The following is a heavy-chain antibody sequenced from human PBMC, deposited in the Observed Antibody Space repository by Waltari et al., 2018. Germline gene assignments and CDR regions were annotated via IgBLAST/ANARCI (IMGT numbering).Heavy chain of an antibody. CDR2: ISSSSSYI. J-gene: IGHJ4*02. Sequence: EVQLVESGGGLVKPGGSLRLSCAASGFTFSSYSMNWVRRAPGKGLEWVSSISSSSSYIYYADSVKGRFTISRDNAKNSLYLQMNSLRAEDTAVYYCARAPPYSSSSFDYWGQGTLVTVSS. CDR3: ARAPPYSSSSFDY. D-gene: IGHD6-6*01. CDR1: GFTFSSYS. V-gene: IGHV3-21*01.